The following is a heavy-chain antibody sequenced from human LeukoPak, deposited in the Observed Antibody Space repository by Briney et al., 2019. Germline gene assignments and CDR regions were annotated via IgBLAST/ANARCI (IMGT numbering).Heavy chain of an antibody. V-gene: IGHV1-69*06. Sequence: SVKVSCKASGGTFSSYAISWVRQAPGQGLEWMGGIIPIFGTANYAQKSQGRVTITADKSTSTAYMELSSLRSEDTAVYYCARGGPLDDILTGYPNWFDPWGQGTLVTVSS. CDR3: ARGGPLDDILTGYPNWFDP. CDR2: IIPIFGTA. CDR1: GGTFSSYA. D-gene: IGHD3-9*01. J-gene: IGHJ5*02.